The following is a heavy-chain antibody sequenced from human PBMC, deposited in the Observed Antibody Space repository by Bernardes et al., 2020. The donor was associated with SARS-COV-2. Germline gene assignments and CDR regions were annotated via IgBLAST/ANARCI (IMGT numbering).Heavy chain of an antibody. D-gene: IGHD2-8*01. CDR3: TRGRHCTNGVCQNFAFDV. CDR1: GFSFSIYA. V-gene: IGHV3-23*01. J-gene: IGHJ3*01. Sequence: GGSLRLSCAASGFSFSIYAMTWVRQAPGKGLEWVSYIGGSVDTTHYADSVRGRFTISRENARNSLYLQMNSLTPGDTAVYYCTRGRHCTNGVCQNFAFDVWGHGTMVTVSS. CDR2: IGGSVDTT.